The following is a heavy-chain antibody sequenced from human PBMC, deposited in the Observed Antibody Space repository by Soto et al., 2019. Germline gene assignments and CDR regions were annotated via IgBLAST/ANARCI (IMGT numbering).Heavy chain of an antibody. CDR3: ARSSGYYVIDDY. CDR1: GYTFTSYA. J-gene: IGHJ4*02. V-gene: IGHV1-3*05. CDR2: INAGNGNT. D-gene: IGHD3-22*01. Sequence: QVQLVQSGAEEKKPGASVKVSCKASGYTFTSYAMHWVRQAPGQRLESMGWINAGNGNTKYSQKFQGRVTITRDTSASTAYMELSSLRSEDTAVYYCARSSGYYVIDDYWGQGTLVTVSS.